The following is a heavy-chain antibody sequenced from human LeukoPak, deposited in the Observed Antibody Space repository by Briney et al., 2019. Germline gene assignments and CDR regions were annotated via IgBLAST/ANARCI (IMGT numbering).Heavy chain of an antibody. CDR2: INSDGSWT. J-gene: IGHJ4*02. CDR1: GSYW. CDR3: VSFYETY. Sequence: QPGGSLRLSCAASGSYWMHWVRQAPGKGLVWVSHINSDGSWTSYADSVKGRFTISKDNARNTVYLQMNNLRAEDTAVYYCVSFYETYWGRGTLVTVSS. D-gene: IGHD2/OR15-2a*01. V-gene: IGHV3-74*01.